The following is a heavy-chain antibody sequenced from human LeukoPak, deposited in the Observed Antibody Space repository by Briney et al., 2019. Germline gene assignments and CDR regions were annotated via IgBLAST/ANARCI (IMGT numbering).Heavy chain of an antibody. Sequence: GGSLRLSCAAPGFTFSGYAIHWVRQAPGKGLEWVAVISYDGTNTYSADSVKGRFTISRDNSKNTLYLQMNSLRAEDTAVYYCARLTGFSGFDYWGQGTLVTVSS. CDR2: ISYDGTNT. V-gene: IGHV3-30*01. D-gene: IGHD3-10*01. J-gene: IGHJ4*02. CDR3: ARLTGFSGFDY. CDR1: GFTFSGYA.